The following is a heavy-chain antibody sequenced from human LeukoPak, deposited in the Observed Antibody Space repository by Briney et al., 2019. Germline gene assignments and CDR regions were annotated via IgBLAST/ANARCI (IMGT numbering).Heavy chain of an antibody. CDR3: ARGDSSGWIYYYGMDV. CDR2: ISFDGSNN. CDR1: GFSFRTYA. Sequence: PGRSLRLSCAASGFSFRTYAIHWVRQAPGKGLEWAAGISFDGSNNYYADSVKGRFTISRDNSRDTLYLQMTSLRPDDTAVYYCARGDSSGWIYYYGMDVWGKGTTVTVSS. J-gene: IGHJ6*04. V-gene: IGHV3-30*04. D-gene: IGHD6-19*01.